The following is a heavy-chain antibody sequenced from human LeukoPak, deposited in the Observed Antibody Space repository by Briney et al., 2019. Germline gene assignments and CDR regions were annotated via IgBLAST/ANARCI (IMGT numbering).Heavy chain of an antibody. CDR3: AKDLVGLQSLTYFDY. CDR1: GFTFSSYA. D-gene: IGHD5-24*01. CDR2: ISGSGGST. J-gene: IGHJ4*02. V-gene: IGHV3-23*01. Sequence: GGSLRLSCAASGFTFSSYAMSWVRQAPGKGLEWVSAISGSGGSTYYADSVKGRFTISRDNSKNTLYLQMNSLRAEDTAVYYCAKDLVGLQSLTYFDYWGQGTLVTVSS.